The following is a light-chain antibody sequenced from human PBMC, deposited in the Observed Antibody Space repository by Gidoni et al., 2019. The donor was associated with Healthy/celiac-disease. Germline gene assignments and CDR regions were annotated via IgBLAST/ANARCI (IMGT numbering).Light chain of an antibody. J-gene: IGKJ1*01. Sequence: DIQITQSPSSLSASGGDRVTITCPARQSISSYLNWYQQKPGKAPKLLIYAAYSLQSGVPSRFSGSGSGTDFTLTISSQQPEDFATYYCQQSYSTPLTFGRGTKVEIK. CDR2: AAY. CDR1: QSISSY. CDR3: QQSYSTPLT. V-gene: IGKV1-39*01.